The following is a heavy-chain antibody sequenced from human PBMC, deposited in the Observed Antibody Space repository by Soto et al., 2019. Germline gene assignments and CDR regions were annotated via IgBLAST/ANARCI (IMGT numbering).Heavy chain of an antibody. D-gene: IGHD3-10*01. V-gene: IGHV3-23*01. CDR3: AKWSLIFGEGVYDWFDS. CDR2: ISGSGAER. J-gene: IGHJ5*02. CDR1: GFTFKNYP. Sequence: EVQLLESGGGLGQPGGSLRLSCGTSGFTFKNYPLAWVRQSAGKGLQWVSSISGSGAERSYADSVKGRFTISRDDSQNTMYLPMSSLRVDDTSTYYSAKWSLIFGEGVYDWFDSWGQGTLVVVSS.